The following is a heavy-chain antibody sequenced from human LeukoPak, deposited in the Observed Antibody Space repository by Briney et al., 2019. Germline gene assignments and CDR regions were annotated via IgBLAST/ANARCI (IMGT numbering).Heavy chain of an antibody. V-gene: IGHV3-23*01. D-gene: IGHD3-16*01. J-gene: IGHJ6*04. CDR2: ISGSGGST. CDR3: AKGGTNVVWPGDGGKYALYGMDV. Sequence: RPGGSLRLSCAASGFTFSSYAMSWVRQAPGKGLEWVSAISGSGGSTYYADSVKGRFTISRDNSKNTLYLQMNSLRAEDTAVYYCAKGGTNVVWPGDGGKYALYGMDVWGKGTTVTVSS. CDR1: GFTFSSYA.